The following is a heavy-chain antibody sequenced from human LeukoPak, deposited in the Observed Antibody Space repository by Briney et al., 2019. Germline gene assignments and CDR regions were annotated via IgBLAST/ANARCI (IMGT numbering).Heavy chain of an antibody. CDR3: ARAFMGHYVRNWFDP. Sequence: GASVKVSCKASGYTFTSYAMHWVRQAPGQRLEWMGWINAGNGNTKYSQEFQGRVTITRDTSASTAYMELSSLRPEDTAVYYCARAFMGHYVRNWFDPWGQGTLVTVSS. CDR2: INAGNGNT. D-gene: IGHD3-10*02. V-gene: IGHV1-3*03. CDR1: GYTFTSYA. J-gene: IGHJ5*02.